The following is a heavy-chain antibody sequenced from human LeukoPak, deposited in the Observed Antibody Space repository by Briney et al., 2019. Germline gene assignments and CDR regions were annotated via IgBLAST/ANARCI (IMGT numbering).Heavy chain of an antibody. V-gene: IGHV3-74*01. CDR2: INSDGSST. CDR3: ARDRPYYYDRGYYYYGVDV. J-gene: IGHJ6*02. Sequence: PGGSLRLSCAASGFTFSSYWMHWVRQAPGKGLVWVSRINSDGSSTSYADSVKGRFTISRDNAKNTLYLQMNSLRAEDTAVYYCARDRPYYYDRGYYYYGVDVWGQGTTVTVSS. D-gene: IGHD3-22*01. CDR1: GFTFSSYW.